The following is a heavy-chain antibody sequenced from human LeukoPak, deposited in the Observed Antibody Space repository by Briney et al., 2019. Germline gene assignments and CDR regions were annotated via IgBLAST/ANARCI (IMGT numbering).Heavy chain of an antibody. CDR1: GFTFSSYS. V-gene: IGHV3-48*01. Sequence: GGSLRLSCAASGFTFSSYSMNWVRQAPGKGLEWVSYISSSSSTIYYADSVKGRFTISRDNAKNSLYPQMNSLRAEDTAVYYCARENVVVPAAAMDLYYYYYYMDVWGKGTTVTVSS. J-gene: IGHJ6*03. D-gene: IGHD2-2*01. CDR2: ISSSSSTI. CDR3: ARENVVVPAAAMDLYYYYYYMDV.